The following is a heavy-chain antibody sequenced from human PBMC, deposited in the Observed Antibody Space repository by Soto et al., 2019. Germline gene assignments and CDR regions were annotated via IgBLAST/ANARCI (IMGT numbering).Heavy chain of an antibody. J-gene: IGHJ4*02. CDR1: GFTFSSYA. Sequence: LRLSCAASGFTFSSYAMHWVRQAPGKGLEWVAVISYDGSNKYYADSVKGRFTISRDNSKNTLYLQMNSLRAEDTAVYYCAREAVAGTGGGYFDYWGQGTLVTVSS. CDR2: ISYDGSNK. CDR3: AREAVAGTGGGYFDY. D-gene: IGHD6-19*01. V-gene: IGHV3-30-3*01.